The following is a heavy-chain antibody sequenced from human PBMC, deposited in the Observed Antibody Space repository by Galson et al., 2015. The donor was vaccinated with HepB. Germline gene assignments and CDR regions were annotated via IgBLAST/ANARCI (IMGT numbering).Heavy chain of an antibody. V-gene: IGHV1-18*01. CDR1: GYTFTSYG. J-gene: IGHJ3*02. D-gene: IGHD2-15*01. CDR2: ISGYNGNT. CDR3: ARVLRGGGAFDI. Sequence: SVKVSCKASGYTFTSYGITWVRQAPGQGLEWMGWISGYNGNTNYAQKLQGRVTMTTDTSTTTAYMELRSLRSDDTAVYYCARVLRGGGAFDIWGQGTMVTVSS.